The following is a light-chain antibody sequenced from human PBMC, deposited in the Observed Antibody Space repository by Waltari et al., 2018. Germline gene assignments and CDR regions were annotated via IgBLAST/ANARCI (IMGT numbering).Light chain of an antibody. V-gene: IGLV2-14*03. J-gene: IGLJ3*02. Sequence: SALTQPASVSESPGQSITISCTGTTSDVGGYNYVSWYQQHPGKAPKLMIYDVTTRPSGVSNRFSGSKSGNTASLTISGLQAEDEADYYCSSFTSSSTWVFGGGTKLTVL. CDR3: SSFTSSSTWV. CDR2: DVT. CDR1: TSDVGGYNY.